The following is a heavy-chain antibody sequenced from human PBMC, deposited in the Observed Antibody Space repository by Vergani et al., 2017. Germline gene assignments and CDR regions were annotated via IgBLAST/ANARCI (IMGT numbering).Heavy chain of an antibody. D-gene: IGHD3-10*01. CDR1: GVSVNSYY. V-gene: IGHV4-59*02. J-gene: IGHJ4*02. Sequence: QVKLQESGPGLVKPSETLSLTCTVSGVSVNSYYWSWIRQPPGKGLEWMGYVSFRGDTLYDPSVKGRMTISLNTSSNQFSLYLTSVTAADTAVYYCARSGIYYGAGRPDYWGQGTLVTVSS. CDR3: ARSGIYYGAGRPDY. CDR2: VSFRGDT.